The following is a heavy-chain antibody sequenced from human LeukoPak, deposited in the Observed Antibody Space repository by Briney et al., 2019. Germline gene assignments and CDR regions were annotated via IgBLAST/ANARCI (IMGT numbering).Heavy chain of an antibody. CDR2: IYYSGST. V-gene: IGHV4-59*01. D-gene: IGHD3-10*01. Sequence: SETLSLTCTVSGGSISSYYWSWIRQPPGKGLEWIGYIYYSGSTNYNPSLKSRVTISVDTSKNQFSLKLSSVIAADTALYYCARSTGRGFLFAFDIWGQGTMVTVSS. CDR3: ARSTGRGFLFAFDI. J-gene: IGHJ3*02. CDR1: GGSISSYY.